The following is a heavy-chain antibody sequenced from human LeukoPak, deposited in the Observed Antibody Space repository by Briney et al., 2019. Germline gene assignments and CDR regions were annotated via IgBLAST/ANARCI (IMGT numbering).Heavy chain of an antibody. Sequence: GALRLSCAASGFTFSNYEMNWVRQAPGRGLEWVSYISSSGSLIYYADSVKGRFTISRDNARDSLYLKMNSLRAEDTAVYYCASGDRITMATLDYWGQGILVTVSS. J-gene: IGHJ4*02. D-gene: IGHD3-10*01. CDR1: GFTFSNYE. V-gene: IGHV3-48*03. CDR2: ISSSGSLI. CDR3: ASGDRITMATLDY.